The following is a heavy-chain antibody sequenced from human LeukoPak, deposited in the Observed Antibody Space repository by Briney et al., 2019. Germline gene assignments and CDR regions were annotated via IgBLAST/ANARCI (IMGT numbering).Heavy chain of an antibody. D-gene: IGHD3-10*01. CDR2: IYHSGST. CDR1: GGSISSGGYP. Sequence: SETLFLTCAVSGGSISSGGYPWSWIRQPPGRGLEWIGYIYHSGSTYYNPSVKSRITISVDRSKNPFSRKLSSVTAADTAVYYCARGSLRGSGTVDCFYTWGQGTLVTVSS. CDR3: ARGSLRGSGTVDCFYT. J-gene: IGHJ5*02. V-gene: IGHV4-30-2*01.